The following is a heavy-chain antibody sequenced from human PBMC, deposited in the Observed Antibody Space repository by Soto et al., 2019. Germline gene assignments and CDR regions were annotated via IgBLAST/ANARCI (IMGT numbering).Heavy chain of an antibody. D-gene: IGHD2-2*01. Sequence: GGSLRLSCAASGFTFSNYWVHWVRQVPGKGLVWVSRINSDGSSTSYADSVKGRFTISRDNAKNTLYLQMNSLRAEDTAVYYCARDPRYCSSTSTCGHYYYYYGMDVWGQGTTVTVSS. CDR1: GFTFSNYW. V-gene: IGHV3-74*01. CDR3: ARDPRYCSSTSTCGHYYYYYGMDV. CDR2: INSDGSST. J-gene: IGHJ6*02.